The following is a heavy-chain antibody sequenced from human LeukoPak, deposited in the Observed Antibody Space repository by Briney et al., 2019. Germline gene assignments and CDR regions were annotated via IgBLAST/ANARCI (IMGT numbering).Heavy chain of an antibody. CDR3: ARKELVRGYFDS. Sequence: PETLSLTCTVSNGSITNYYYNWMRQATGEGLEWIGRIYFSGSTMYNPSLKSRVAMSVDSSSNQISLKLSSVTAADTAVYFCARKELVRGYFDSWGQGVLVTVSS. D-gene: IGHD6-6*01. J-gene: IGHJ4*02. CDR2: IYFSGST. CDR1: NGSITNYY. V-gene: IGHV4-4*07.